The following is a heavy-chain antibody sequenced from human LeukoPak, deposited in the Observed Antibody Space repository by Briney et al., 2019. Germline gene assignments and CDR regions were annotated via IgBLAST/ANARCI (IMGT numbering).Heavy chain of an antibody. D-gene: IGHD1-7*01. Sequence: PGGSLRLSCAASGFTFSNYEFNWVRQAPGKGLEWVSYISTSGNTRYYADSVKGRFTISRDNAKNSLYLQMNSLRVEDTAVYYCARELSGTTSYYFDYWGQGTLVTVSS. CDR1: GFTFSNYE. CDR2: ISTSGNTR. J-gene: IGHJ4*02. V-gene: IGHV3-48*03. CDR3: ARELSGTTSYYFDY.